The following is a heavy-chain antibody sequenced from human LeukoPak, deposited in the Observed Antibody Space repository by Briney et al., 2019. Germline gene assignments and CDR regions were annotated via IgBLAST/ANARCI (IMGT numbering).Heavy chain of an antibody. Sequence: GGSLRLSCAASGFTFSSYEMNWVRQAPGKGLEWVSVISGSGSRTYYADSVKGRFTISRDNSRNTIYLQMTSLRAEDTAVYYCASRGHVGSGTYSPYDYWGQGTLVSVSS. J-gene: IGHJ4*02. V-gene: IGHV3-23*01. D-gene: IGHD3-10*01. CDR1: GFTFSSYE. CDR2: ISGSGSRT. CDR3: ASRGHVGSGTYSPYDY.